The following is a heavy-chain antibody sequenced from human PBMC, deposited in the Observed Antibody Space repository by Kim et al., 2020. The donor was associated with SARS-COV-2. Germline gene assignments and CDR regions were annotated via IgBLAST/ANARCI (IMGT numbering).Heavy chain of an antibody. CDR1: GGSVSSGSYY. V-gene: IGHV4-61*01. J-gene: IGHJ4*02. CDR3: ARVRSYDFWSGYHDYYFDY. D-gene: IGHD3-3*01. CDR2: IYYSGST. Sequence: SETLSLTCTVSGGSVSSGSYYWSWIRQPPGKGLEWIGYIYYSGSTNYNPSLKSRITISVDTSKNQFSLKLSSVTAADTAVYYCARVRSYDFWSGYHDYYFDYWGQGTLGTVSS.